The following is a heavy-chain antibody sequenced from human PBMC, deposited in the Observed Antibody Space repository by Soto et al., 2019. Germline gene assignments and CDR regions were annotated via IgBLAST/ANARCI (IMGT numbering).Heavy chain of an antibody. J-gene: IGHJ6*02. CDR2: ISGSGGST. Sequence: PGGSLRLSCAASGFTFSSYAMSWVRQAPGKGLEWVSAISGSGGSTYYADSVKGRFTISRDNSKNTLYLQMNSLRAEDTAVYYCAKDISGLTPILYYYYGMDVWGQGTTVTVSS. D-gene: IGHD1-20*01. V-gene: IGHV3-23*01. CDR3: AKDISGLTPILYYYYGMDV. CDR1: GFTFSSYA.